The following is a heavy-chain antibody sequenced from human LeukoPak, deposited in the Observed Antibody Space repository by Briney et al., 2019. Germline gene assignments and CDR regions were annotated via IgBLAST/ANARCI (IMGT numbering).Heavy chain of an antibody. CDR2: IIPIFGTA. D-gene: IGHD3-22*01. J-gene: IGHJ3*02. V-gene: IGHV1-69*05. CDR1: GGTFGSYA. Sequence: SVKVSCKASGGTFGSYAISWVRQAPGQGLEWMGRIIPIFGTANYAQKFQGRVTITTDESTSTAYMELSSLRSEDTAVYYCARGPSYYDSSPARDDVAAFDIWGQGTMVTVSS. CDR3: ARGPSYYDSSPARDDVAAFDI.